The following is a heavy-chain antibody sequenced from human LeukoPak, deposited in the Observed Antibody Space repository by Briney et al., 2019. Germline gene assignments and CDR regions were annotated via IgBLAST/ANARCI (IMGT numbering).Heavy chain of an antibody. Sequence: GASVKVSCKTSGYTFTGYYMFWVRQAPGQGLEWMAWINPNSGGTNYAQTFQGRVTLIRDTSIATAYMELSSLKSDDTAVYFCARDLYSSATDLYSSAWTGAFDVWGQGTMVTVSS. CDR2: INPNSGGT. CDR1: GYTFTGYY. V-gene: IGHV1-2*02. CDR3: ARDLYSSATDLYSSAWTGAFDV. J-gene: IGHJ3*01. D-gene: IGHD6-19*01.